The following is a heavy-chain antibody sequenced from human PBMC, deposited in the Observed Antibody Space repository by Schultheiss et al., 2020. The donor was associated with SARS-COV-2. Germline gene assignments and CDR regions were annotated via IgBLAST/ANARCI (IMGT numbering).Heavy chain of an antibody. V-gene: IGHV3-33*08. CDR1: EFTFSIYW. CDR3: ARDSTYCSGDCSFDY. D-gene: IGHD2-21*02. J-gene: IGHJ4*02. Sequence: SLKISCVASEFTFSIYWMTWVRQAPGKGLEWVAVIWFDGGNKYYADSVKGRFTISRDNSKNTLYLQMNSLRAEDTAIYYCARDSTYCSGDCSFDYWGQGTLVTVSS. CDR2: IWFDGGNK.